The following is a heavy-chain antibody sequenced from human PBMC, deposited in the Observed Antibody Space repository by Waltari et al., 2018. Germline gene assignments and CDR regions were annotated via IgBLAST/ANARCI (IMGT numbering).Heavy chain of an antibody. CDR3: ARRWGGRLGPNKDRPPFDY. Sequence: QLQLQESGPRLVEPSATLSLTCSGSGDSINTYSYYWRWIRQSPGKTLQWIGSVHSTGNTYYHPSLKSRLSISIDASKNQFSLNLTSVTTADTATYFCARRWGGRLGPNKDRPPFDYWGQGTLVTVSS. D-gene: IGHD3-16*01. CDR1: GDSINTYSYY. V-gene: IGHV4-39*01. CDR2: VHSTGNT. J-gene: IGHJ4*02.